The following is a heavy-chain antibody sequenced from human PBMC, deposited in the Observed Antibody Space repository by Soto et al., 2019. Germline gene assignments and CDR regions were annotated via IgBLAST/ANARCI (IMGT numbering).Heavy chain of an antibody. CDR3: ASSSGWYFDWFAP. CDR1: GGSFSGYY. V-gene: IGHV4-34*01. CDR2: INHSGST. J-gene: IGHJ5*02. Sequence: QVQLQQWGAGLLKPSETLSLTCAVYGGSFSGYYWSWIRQPPGKGLEWIGEINHSGSTNYNPSLKSRVTISVDTSKNQFSLKLSSVTAADTAVYYCASSSGWYFDWFAPWGQGTLVTVSS. D-gene: IGHD6-19*01.